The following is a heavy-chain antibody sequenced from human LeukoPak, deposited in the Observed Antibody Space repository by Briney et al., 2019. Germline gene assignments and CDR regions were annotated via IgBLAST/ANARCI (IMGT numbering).Heavy chain of an antibody. CDR3: ASRGEQQLAPGGAFDI. J-gene: IGHJ3*02. Sequence: GGSLRLSCAASGFTFSSYSMNWVRQAPGKGLEWVSSISSSSSYIYYADSVKGRFTISRDNAKNSLYLQMNSLRAEDTAVYYCASRGEQQLAPGGAFDIWGQGTMVTVSS. CDR2: ISSSSSYI. D-gene: IGHD6-13*01. V-gene: IGHV3-21*01. CDR1: GFTFSSYS.